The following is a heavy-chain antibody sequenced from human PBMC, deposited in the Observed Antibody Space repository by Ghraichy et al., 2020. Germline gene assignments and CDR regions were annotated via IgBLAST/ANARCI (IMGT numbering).Heavy chain of an antibody. Sequence: GESLNISCAASGFTFSSYGMHWVRQAPGKGLEWVAVISYDGSNKYYANSLKGRFTISRDNSKNTLYLQMNSLRAEDTAVYYCTEDVGSYGSYYYYGMDVWGQGTTVTVSS. CDR1: GFTFSSYG. CDR2: ISYDGSNK. CDR3: TEDVGSYGSYYYYGMDV. V-gene: IGHV3-30*03. J-gene: IGHJ6*02. D-gene: IGHD3-16*01.